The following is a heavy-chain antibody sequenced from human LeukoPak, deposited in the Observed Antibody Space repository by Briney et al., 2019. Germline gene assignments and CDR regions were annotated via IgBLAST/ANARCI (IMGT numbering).Heavy chain of an antibody. CDR2: IYHSGSA. V-gene: IGHV4-38-2*02. D-gene: IGHD2-2*02. J-gene: IGHJ4*02. Sequence: MPSETLSLTCTVSGYSITSGYNWAWIRQPPGKVLEWIGSIYHSGSAYYNPSLKSRVTISVDTSKNQFSLKLSSVTVADTAVYYCVRYCSSTTCYTRAVDYWGQGTLVTVSS. CDR3: VRYCSSTTCYTRAVDY. CDR1: GYSITSGYN.